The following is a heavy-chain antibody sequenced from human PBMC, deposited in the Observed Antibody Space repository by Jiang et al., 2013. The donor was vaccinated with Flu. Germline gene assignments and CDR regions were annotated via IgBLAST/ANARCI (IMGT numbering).Heavy chain of an antibody. V-gene: IGHV4-39*01. CDR1: GGSFSSSSYY. Sequence: GSGLVKPSETLSLTCTVSGGSFSSSSYYWGWIRQPPGKGLEWIGSIYYSGSTYYNPSLKSRVTISVDSSKNQFSLNLNSVTAADTAVYYCVVIVVVTIDYWGQGTLVTVSS. CDR3: VVIVVVTIDY. J-gene: IGHJ4*02. D-gene: IGHD2-21*02. CDR2: IYYSGST.